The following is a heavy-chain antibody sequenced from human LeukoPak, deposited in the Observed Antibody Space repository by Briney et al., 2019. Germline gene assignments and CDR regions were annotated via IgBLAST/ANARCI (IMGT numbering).Heavy chain of an antibody. CDR3: ARDKYYYGSGTFYSSAVFDH. D-gene: IGHD3-10*01. J-gene: IGHJ4*02. CDR2: INPNSGDT. Sequence: ASVKVSCKASGYTFTGYYLYGVRQAPGQGLEWMGRINPNSGDTENTQKFEDRVTMTRDTSTSTAYMELRGLRSGDTAVYYCARDKYYYGSGTFYSSAVFDHWGQGTLVAVSS. CDR1: GYTFTGYY. V-gene: IGHV1-2*06.